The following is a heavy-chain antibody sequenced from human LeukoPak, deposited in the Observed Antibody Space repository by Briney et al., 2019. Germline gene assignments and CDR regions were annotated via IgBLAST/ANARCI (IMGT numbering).Heavy chain of an antibody. D-gene: IGHD2-2*02. J-gene: IGHJ4*02. Sequence: GGSLRLSCAVSGFTLSSYSMNCVRLAPGKGLEWVSSISSSSHIYYADSVKGRFTISRDNAKNSLYLQMNSLRAEDTAAYYCANTILTGALWGQGTLVTVSS. V-gene: IGHV3-21*01. CDR3: ANTILTGAL. CDR2: ISSSSHI. CDR1: GFTLSSYS.